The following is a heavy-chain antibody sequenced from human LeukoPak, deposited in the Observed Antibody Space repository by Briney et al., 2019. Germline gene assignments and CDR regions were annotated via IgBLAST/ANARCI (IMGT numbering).Heavy chain of an antibody. CDR3: ARGTPKYYYDSSGYYLFDY. Sequence: SETLSLTCSVSGDSITGYYWGWIRQPPGKGLEWIGNIYYTGNTYYNSSLKSRVTISLDTSKNQFSLKLSSVTAADTAVYYCARGTPKYYYDSSGYYLFDYWGQGTLVIVSS. D-gene: IGHD3-22*01. J-gene: IGHJ4*02. CDR2: IYYTGNT. V-gene: IGHV4-39*07. CDR1: GDSITGYY.